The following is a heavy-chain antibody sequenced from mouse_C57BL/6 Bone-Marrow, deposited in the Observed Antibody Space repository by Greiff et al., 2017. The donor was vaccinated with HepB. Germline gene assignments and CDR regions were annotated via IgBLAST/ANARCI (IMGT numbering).Heavy chain of an antibody. CDR3: AREEDSSGYGFAY. Sequence: VQLQQSGAELVRPGASVKLSCTASGFNIKDDYMHWVKQRPEQGLEWIGWIDPENGDTEYASKFQGKATITADTSSNTAYLQLSSLTSEDSAVYFCAREEDSSGYGFAYWGQGTLVTVSA. CDR2: IDPENGDT. J-gene: IGHJ3*01. CDR1: GFNIKDDY. V-gene: IGHV14-4*01. D-gene: IGHD3-2*02.